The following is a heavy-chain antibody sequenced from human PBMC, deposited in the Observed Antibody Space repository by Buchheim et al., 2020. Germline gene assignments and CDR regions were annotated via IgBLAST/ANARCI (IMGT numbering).Heavy chain of an antibody. D-gene: IGHD4-17*01. J-gene: IGHJ4*02. CDR2: IRDSGASP. CDR1: GFTFNKYA. CDR3: AKDLDYGDYEGPFDC. Sequence: EVQLLESGGGLVQPGGSLRLSCAASGFTFNKYAMSWVRQAPGKGLEGVSAIRDSGASPYCADSVKGRFTISRDNSKSTLYLQMNSLRADDTAIYYCAKDLDYGDYEGPFDCWGQGTL. V-gene: IGHV3-23*01.